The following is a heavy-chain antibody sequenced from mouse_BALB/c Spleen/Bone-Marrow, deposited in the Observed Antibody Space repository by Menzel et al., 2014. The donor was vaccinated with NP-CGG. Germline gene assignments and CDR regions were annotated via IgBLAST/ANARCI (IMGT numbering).Heavy chain of an antibody. Sequence: QVQLKESGPGLVAPSQSLSITCTVSGFSLTGYGVNWVRRPSGKGLEWLGMIWGDGSTDYNSALKSRLSISKDNSKSQVFLKMNSLQTDDTARYYCARGEDYDDYYAMDYWGQGTSVTVSS. CDR1: GFSLTGYG. D-gene: IGHD2-4*01. CDR3: ARGEDYDDYYAMDY. CDR2: IWGDGST. J-gene: IGHJ4*01. V-gene: IGHV2-6-7*01.